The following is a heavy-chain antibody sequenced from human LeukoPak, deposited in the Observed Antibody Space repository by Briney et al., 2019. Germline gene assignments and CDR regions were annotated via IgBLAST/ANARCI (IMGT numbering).Heavy chain of an antibody. CDR2: TNPSGGST. CDR3: ARRHSSGWYFHFDY. CDR1: GYTFTSYY. J-gene: IGHJ4*02. Sequence: SVKVFCKASGYTFTSYYMHWVRQAPGQGLEWMGITNPSGGSTSYAQKFQGRVTMTRSTSTSTVYMELSSLRSEDTAVYYCARRHSSGWYFHFDYWGQGTLVTVSS. V-gene: IGHV1-46*01. D-gene: IGHD6-19*01.